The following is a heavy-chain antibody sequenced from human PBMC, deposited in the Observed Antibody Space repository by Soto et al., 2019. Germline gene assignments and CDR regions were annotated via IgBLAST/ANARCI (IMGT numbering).Heavy chain of an antibody. J-gene: IGHJ6*02. Sequence: GASVKVSCKASGGTFNIYAIRWLRQPPGRGLEWMGGIIPLFATANYEQKFQGRVPITADQSTSTAYMELSSLRPEDTAENYCASDRSSSWRSAMDVWGQGTTVTVSS. D-gene: IGHD6-6*01. CDR3: ASDRSSSWRSAMDV. CDR2: IIPLFATA. CDR1: GGTFNIYA. V-gene: IGHV1-69*13.